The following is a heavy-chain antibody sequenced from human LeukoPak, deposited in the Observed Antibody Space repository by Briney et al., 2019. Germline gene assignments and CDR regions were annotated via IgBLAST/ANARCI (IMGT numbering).Heavy chain of an antibody. CDR1: GGSISSYY. CDR2: IYTSGST. CDR3: ARHGTYYYDSSGALDY. D-gene: IGHD3-22*01. J-gene: IGHJ4*02. V-gene: IGHV4-4*09. Sequence: PSETLSLTCTVSGGSISSYYWSWIRQPPGKGLEWIGYIYTSGSTNYNPSLKSRVTISVDTSKNQFSLKLSSVTAADTAVYYCARHGTYYYDSSGALDYWGQGTLATVSS.